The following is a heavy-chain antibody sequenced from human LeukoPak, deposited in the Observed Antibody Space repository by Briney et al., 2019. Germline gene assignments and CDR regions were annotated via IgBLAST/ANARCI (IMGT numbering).Heavy chain of an antibody. CDR3: ASGFGVVSNWFDP. CDR2: IYYSGST. Sequence: PSQTLSLTCTVSGGSISSGSYYWGWIRQPPGKGLEWIGSIYYSGSTYYNPSLKSRVTISVDTSKNQFSLKLSSVTAADTAVYYCASGFGVVSNWFDPWGQGTLVTVSS. J-gene: IGHJ5*02. V-gene: IGHV4-39*01. D-gene: IGHD3-3*01. CDR1: GGSISSGSYY.